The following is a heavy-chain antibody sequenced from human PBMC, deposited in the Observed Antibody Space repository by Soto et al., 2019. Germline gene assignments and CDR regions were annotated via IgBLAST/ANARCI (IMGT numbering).Heavy chain of an antibody. J-gene: IGHJ4*02. V-gene: IGHV1-46*03. CDR1: GYTFTSYY. CDR3: ARGRNRSGVLRFLEWLLAPYFDY. Sequence: ASVKVSCKASGYTFTSYYMHWVRQAPGQGLEWMGIINPSGGSTSYAQKFQGRVTMTRDTSTSTVYMELSSLRSEDTAVYYCARGRNRSGVLRFLEWLLAPYFDYWGQGTLVTVSS. D-gene: IGHD3-3*01. CDR2: INPSGGST.